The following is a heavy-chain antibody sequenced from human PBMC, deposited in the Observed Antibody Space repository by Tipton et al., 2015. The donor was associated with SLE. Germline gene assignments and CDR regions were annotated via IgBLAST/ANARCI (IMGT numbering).Heavy chain of an antibody. CDR1: GFTFSSYA. Sequence: SLRLSCAASGFTFSSYAVSWVRQAPGKGLEWVSGISGSGGSTYYADSVKGRFTISRDNSKNTLYLQMNSLRAEDTAVYYCAKETVLRFLESDYFDYWGQGTLVTVSS. J-gene: IGHJ4*02. V-gene: IGHV3-23*01. CDR3: AKETVLRFLESDYFDY. D-gene: IGHD3-3*01. CDR2: ISGSGGST.